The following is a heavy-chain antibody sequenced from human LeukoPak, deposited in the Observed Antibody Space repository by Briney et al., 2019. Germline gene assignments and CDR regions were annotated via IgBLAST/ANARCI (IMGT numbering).Heavy chain of an antibody. J-gene: IGHJ6*04. Sequence: SVKVSFKASGGTFSSYAISWVRRAPGQGLEWRGAIIPIFGTANYAQKFQGRVTITTDESTSTAYMELSSLRSEDTAVYYCAKGYCSCGSCYTSPLDVWGKGTTVTVSS. CDR2: IIPIFGTA. V-gene: IGHV1-69*05. CDR3: AKGYCSCGSCYTSPLDV. D-gene: IGHD2-15*01. CDR1: GGTFSSYA.